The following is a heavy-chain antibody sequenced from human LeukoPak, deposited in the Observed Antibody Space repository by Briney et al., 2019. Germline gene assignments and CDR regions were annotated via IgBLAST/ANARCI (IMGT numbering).Heavy chain of an antibody. D-gene: IGHD2-21*02. CDR1: GFTFRSHA. Sequence: GGSLRLSCAASGFTFRSHAMSWVRLAPGEGLEWVSLISSNGGSTYYADSVKGRFTISRDDFKNTLYPYMNQLRVDDTAVYYCASLEICGGACHWFAAEHFHHWGQGTLVTVSS. CDR2: ISSNGGST. CDR3: ASLEICGGACHWFAAEHFHH. J-gene: IGHJ1*01. V-gene: IGHV3-23*01.